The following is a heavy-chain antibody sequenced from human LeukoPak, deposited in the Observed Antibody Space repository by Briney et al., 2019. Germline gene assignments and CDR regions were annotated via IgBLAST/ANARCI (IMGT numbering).Heavy chain of an antibody. CDR2: ISYDGSNK. Sequence: GGSLRLSCAASGFTSSSYAMHWVRQAPGKGLEWVAVISYDGSNKYYADSVKGRFTVSRDYSKNTLYLQMNSLRAEDTAVYYCARDTLIAVAGILYAFDIWGQGTMVTVSS. V-gene: IGHV3-30-3*01. J-gene: IGHJ3*02. CDR3: ARDTLIAVAGILYAFDI. D-gene: IGHD6-19*01. CDR1: GFTSSSYA.